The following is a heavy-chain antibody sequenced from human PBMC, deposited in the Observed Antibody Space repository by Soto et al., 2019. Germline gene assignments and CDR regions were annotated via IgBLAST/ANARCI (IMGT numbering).Heavy chain of an antibody. J-gene: IGHJ6*02. CDR2: IDPSDSKS. CDR3: AGRRRGGNCFSSYDMDV. D-gene: IGHD2-15*01. Sequence: GESLKISCKGSGYSFTSNWSKCVRQGPGRVLEWMGRIDPSDSKSNYNPSFQGHVTISADKSTSSAYLQWNSLKASDTAMYYCAGRRRGGNCFSSYDMDVWGQGTTVTVSS. V-gene: IGHV5-10-1*01. CDR1: GYSFTSNW.